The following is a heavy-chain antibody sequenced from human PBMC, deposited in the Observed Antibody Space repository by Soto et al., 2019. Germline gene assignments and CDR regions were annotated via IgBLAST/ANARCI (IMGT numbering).Heavy chain of an antibody. Sequence: GGSLRLSCTASGFTFTNYAMSWVRQAPGKGLEWVSAITRTGSTYYADSVKGRFTISRDNSRNTLYLQMNSLGAEDAALYYCAKALVGEVGATDYWGQGTLVTVSS. CDR2: ITRTGST. V-gene: IGHV3-23*01. CDR1: GFTFTNYA. J-gene: IGHJ4*02. CDR3: AKALVGEVGATDY. D-gene: IGHD1-26*01.